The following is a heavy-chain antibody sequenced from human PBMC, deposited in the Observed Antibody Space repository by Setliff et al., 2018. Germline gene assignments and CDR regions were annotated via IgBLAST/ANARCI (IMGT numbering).Heavy chain of an antibody. V-gene: IGHV1-8*01. CDR1: GYTFTSYD. J-gene: IGHJ4*02. Sequence: VASVKVSCKASGYTFTSYDINWVRQATGQGLEWMGWMNPTSGNTGYAQKFQGRVTMTRNTSISSAYMELSSLRSEDTAVYYCARGAPGRYCSGGSCSYFDYWGQGILVTVSS. D-gene: IGHD2-15*01. CDR3: ARGAPGRYCSGGSCSYFDY. CDR2: MNPTSGNT.